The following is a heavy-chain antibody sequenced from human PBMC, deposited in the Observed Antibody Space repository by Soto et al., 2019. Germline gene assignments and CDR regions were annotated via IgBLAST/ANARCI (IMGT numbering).Heavy chain of an antibody. V-gene: IGHV1-8*01. J-gene: IGHJ4*02. CDR1: VYTFTSYD. D-gene: IGHD5-12*01. Sequence: ASVKISYKASVYTFTSYDINWVRQATGQGLEWMGWMNPNSGNTGYAQKFQGRVTMTRNTSISTAYMELSSLRSEDTAVYYCARLPDGYNFDYWGQGTLVTVSS. CDR3: ARLPDGYNFDY. CDR2: MNPNSGNT.